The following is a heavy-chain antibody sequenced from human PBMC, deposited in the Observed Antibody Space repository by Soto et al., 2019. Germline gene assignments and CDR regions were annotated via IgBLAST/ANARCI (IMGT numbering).Heavy chain of an antibody. Sequence: GGSLRLSCAASGFTFSSYAMSWVRQAPGKGLEWVSAISGSGGSTYYADSVKGRFTISRDNSKNTLYLQMNSLRAEDTAVYYCAKESSIAVAVSYGMDVWGQGTTVTVS. J-gene: IGHJ6*02. CDR1: GFTFSSYA. CDR2: ISGSGGST. CDR3: AKESSIAVAVSYGMDV. D-gene: IGHD6-19*01. V-gene: IGHV3-23*01.